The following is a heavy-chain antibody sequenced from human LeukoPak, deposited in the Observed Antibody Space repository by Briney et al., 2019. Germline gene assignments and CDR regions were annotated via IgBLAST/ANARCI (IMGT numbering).Heavy chain of an antibody. CDR3: ARVGSWDAFDI. Sequence: GGSLRLSCAASGFTFSNFAMHWVRQAPGKGLEYVSAITSNGGSTYYANSVKGRFTISRGNSKNTLYLQMGSLRTEDMAVYYCARVGSWDAFDIWGQGTMVTVSS. CDR1: GFTFSNFA. J-gene: IGHJ3*02. D-gene: IGHD1-26*01. CDR2: ITSNGGST. V-gene: IGHV3-64*01.